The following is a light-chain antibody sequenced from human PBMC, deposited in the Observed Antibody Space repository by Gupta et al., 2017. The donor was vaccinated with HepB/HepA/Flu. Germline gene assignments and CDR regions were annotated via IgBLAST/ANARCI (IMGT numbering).Light chain of an antibody. Sequence: QSALTQPPPESGPPGQPVTFSCFGTTSDVGNNYNYVSWYQQHPDKAPRLLIYEVTKRPSGVPDRFSGSKSGNTASLTVSGLQAEDEADYYCSSFKHTDDSVVFSGGTKLTVL. J-gene: IGLJ2*01. CDR2: EVT. CDR3: SSFKHTDDSVV. CDR1: TSDVGNNYNY. V-gene: IGLV2-8*01.